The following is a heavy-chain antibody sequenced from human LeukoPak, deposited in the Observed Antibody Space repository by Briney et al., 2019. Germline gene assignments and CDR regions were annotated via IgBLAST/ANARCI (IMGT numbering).Heavy chain of an antibody. CDR2: IWSDGNNK. Sequence: GGSLRLSCAASGFTFSNYGMHWVRQAPGKGLGWVAIIWSDGNNKYYSDSVKGRFTISRDNSKNTLYLQMNSLRAEDTAVYYCAADDVSRFDYWGQGTLVTVSS. CDR3: AADDVSRFDY. CDR1: GFTFSNYG. J-gene: IGHJ4*02. V-gene: IGHV3-33*01.